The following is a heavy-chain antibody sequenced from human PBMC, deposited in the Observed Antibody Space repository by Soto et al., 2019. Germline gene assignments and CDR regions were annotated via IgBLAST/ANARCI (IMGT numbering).Heavy chain of an antibody. D-gene: IGHD3-9*01. V-gene: IGHV1-18*01. CDR1: GYTFTSYG. Sequence: GASVKVSCKASGYTFTSYGISWVRQAPGQGLEWMGWISAYNGNTNYAQKLQGRVTMTTDTSTSTAYMELRSLRSDDTAVYYCARDSSNILTTRPWFDPWGQGTLVTVSS. J-gene: IGHJ5*02. CDR2: ISAYNGNT. CDR3: ARDSSNILTTRPWFDP.